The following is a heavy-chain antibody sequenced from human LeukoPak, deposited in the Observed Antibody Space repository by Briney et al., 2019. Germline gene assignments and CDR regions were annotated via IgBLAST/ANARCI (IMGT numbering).Heavy chain of an antibody. J-gene: IGHJ6*02. V-gene: IGHV1-18*01. Sequence: ASVKVSCKASGYTFTGFSISWVRQAPGQGLEWMGWINTRNGNTKYTQKFQGRVTMTRDKFTSTAYMELTSLTSDDTAVYYCARVGYYYYYGVDVWGQGTTVTVSS. CDR1: GYTFTGFS. CDR2: INTRNGNT. CDR3: ARVGYYYYYGVDV.